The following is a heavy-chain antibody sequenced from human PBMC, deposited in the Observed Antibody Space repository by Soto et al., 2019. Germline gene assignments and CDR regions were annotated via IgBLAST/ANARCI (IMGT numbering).Heavy chain of an antibody. CDR1: GFSFSRYW. CDR3: ARDVIGFWSGYYTACFDY. CDR2: IKQDGSEE. V-gene: IGHV3-7*01. J-gene: IGHJ4*01. D-gene: IGHD3-3*01. Sequence: EVQLVESGGGLVQPGGSLRLSCAVSGFSFSRYWMSWVRQAPGKGLEWVANIKQDGSEESYVDSVRGRFTVSRDNAKNSLYLQMNGLRAEDTAVYYCARDVIGFWSGYYTACFDYWGQGILVTVSS.